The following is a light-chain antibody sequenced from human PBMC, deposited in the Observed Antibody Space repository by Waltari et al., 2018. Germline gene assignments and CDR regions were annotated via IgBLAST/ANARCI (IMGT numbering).Light chain of an antibody. V-gene: IGLV3-1*01. CDR2: QDN. CDR3: QAWDSTTRV. CDR1: KLGAKY. J-gene: IGLJ3*02. Sequence: SYELTQPPSVSVSPGQTASITCSGDKLGAKYACWYQQKPGQSPVLVIYQDNKRPSGIPGRFSGANSGNTATLTISGTQALDEADYYCQAWDSTTRVFGGGTKLTVI.